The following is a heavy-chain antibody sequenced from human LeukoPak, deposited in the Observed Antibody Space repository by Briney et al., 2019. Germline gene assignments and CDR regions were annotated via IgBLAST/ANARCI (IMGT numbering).Heavy chain of an antibody. J-gene: IGHJ2*01. CDR1: GYTFTGYY. D-gene: IGHD3-22*01. V-gene: IGHV1-2*02. CDR2: INPNSGGT. Sequence: ASVKVSCKASGYTFTGYYMHWVRQAPGQGLEWMGWINPNSGGTNYAQKFQSRVTMTRDTSINTAYMELSRLRSDDTAVYYCAINPDSSGGGSDWYFDLWGRGTLVTVSS. CDR3: AINPDSSGGGSDWYFDL.